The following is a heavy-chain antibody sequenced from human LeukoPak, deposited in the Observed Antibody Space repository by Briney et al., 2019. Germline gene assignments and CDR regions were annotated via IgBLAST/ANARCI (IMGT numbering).Heavy chain of an antibody. J-gene: IGHJ3*01. V-gene: IGHV3-15*07. CDR2: IKSETSGGTR. CDR1: GFCFSNEW. D-gene: IGHD1-7*01. CDR3: TRGNSGAFEF. Sequence: GGSLRLSCAASGFCFSNEWMNWVRQAPGKGMEWVGRIKSETSGGTREYAAPVKGRFIASRDDSKNTLFLQMNSLKIEDTALYYCTRGNSGAFEFWGQGTMVTVSS.